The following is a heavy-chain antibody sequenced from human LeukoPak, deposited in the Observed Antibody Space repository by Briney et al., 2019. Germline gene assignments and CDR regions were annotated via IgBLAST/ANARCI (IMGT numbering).Heavy chain of an antibody. Sequence: SQTLSLTCAISGDSVSSNSVTWNRIRQSPSRGLEWLGRTYYRSTWYNDYAVSVRGRITVNPDTSKNQFSLHLNSVTPEDTAVYYCARRLTQYDCFDPWGQGNLVTVSS. CDR3: ARRLTQYDCFDP. D-gene: IGHD2-2*01. CDR1: GDSVSSNSVT. CDR2: TYYRSTWYN. V-gene: IGHV6-1*01. J-gene: IGHJ5*02.